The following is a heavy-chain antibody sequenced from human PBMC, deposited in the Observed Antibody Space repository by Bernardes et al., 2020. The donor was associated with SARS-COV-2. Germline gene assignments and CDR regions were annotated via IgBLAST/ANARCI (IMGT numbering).Heavy chain of an antibody. D-gene: IGHD2-21*02. CDR3: AGSSCGIDCYIGGLRSWDYGMDV. Sequence: SETLSLTCTVSGGSISSSNYYWGWIRQPTGKGLEWIGSIYSSGSSYYNPSLQSRVRESVDTSKNQFSLRLSFVTAADTAVYYCAGSSCGIDCYIGGLRSWDYGMDVWGQGTTVTVSS. CDR1: GGSISSSNYY. V-gene: IGHV4-39*01. J-gene: IGHJ6*02. CDR2: IYSSGSS.